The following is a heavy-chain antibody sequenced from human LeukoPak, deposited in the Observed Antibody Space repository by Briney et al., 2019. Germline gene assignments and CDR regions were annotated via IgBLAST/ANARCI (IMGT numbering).Heavy chain of an antibody. CDR2: IIPILGIA. Sequence: ASVKXSCXASGYTFTSYGISWVRQAPGQGLEWMGRIIPILGIANYAQKFQGRVTITADKSTSTAYMELSSLRSEDTAVYYCARVRGNWFDPWGQGTLVTVSS. J-gene: IGHJ5*02. V-gene: IGHV1-69*04. CDR1: GYTFTSYG. CDR3: ARVRGNWFDP. D-gene: IGHD3-10*01.